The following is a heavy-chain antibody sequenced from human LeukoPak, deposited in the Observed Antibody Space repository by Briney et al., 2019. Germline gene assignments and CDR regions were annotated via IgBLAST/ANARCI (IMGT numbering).Heavy chain of an antibody. CDR1: GFTFSSYW. D-gene: IGHD1-26*01. J-gene: IGHJ4*02. CDR3: ARLPSGSYPYFDY. CDR2: IKQDGSEK. Sequence: PGGSLRLSCAASGFTFSSYWMSWVRQAPGKGLEWVANIKQDGSEKYYVDSVKGRFTISRDNAKNSLYLQMNGLRAEDTAVYYCARLPSGSYPYFDYWGQGTLVTVSS. V-gene: IGHV3-7*01.